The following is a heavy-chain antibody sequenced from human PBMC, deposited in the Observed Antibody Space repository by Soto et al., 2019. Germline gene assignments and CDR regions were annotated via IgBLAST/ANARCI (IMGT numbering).Heavy chain of an antibody. Sequence: SDTLSLTCAVSGASITGIYHWAWIRQSPGRGLEWIASIYHTGTTYYTPSLESRVTISVGTSKNQFSLRLSSVTAADTAVYFCARSFAVPCAHIDYWGQGTQVTVS. D-gene: IGHD2-21*01. CDR1: GASITGIYH. V-gene: IGHV4-38-2*01. CDR2: IYHTGTT. J-gene: IGHJ4*02. CDR3: ARSFAVPCAHIDY.